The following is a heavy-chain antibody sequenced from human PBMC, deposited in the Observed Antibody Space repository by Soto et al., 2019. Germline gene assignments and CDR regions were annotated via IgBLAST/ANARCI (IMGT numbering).Heavy chain of an antibody. CDR2: IYYSGST. CDR3: ATKESGWFDP. CDR1: GGSISSSSYY. V-gene: IGHV4-39*01. J-gene: IGHJ5*02. D-gene: IGHD3-10*01. Sequence: SETLSLTCTVSGGSISSSSYYWGWIRQPPGKGLEWIGSIYYSGSTYYNPSLKSRVTISVDTSKNQFSLKLSSVTAADTAVYYCATKESGWFDPWGQGTLVTVSS.